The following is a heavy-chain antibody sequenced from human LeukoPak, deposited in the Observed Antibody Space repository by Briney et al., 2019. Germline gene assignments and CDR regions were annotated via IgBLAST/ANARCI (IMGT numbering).Heavy chain of an antibody. CDR3: ARRTSNPVGAIDY. J-gene: IGHJ4*02. Sequence: SETLSLTCTVSGGSISIRNYYWGWIRQPPGRGLEWIGSISYSGTYYNPSLKSRLTISVDTSKNHFSLNLRSVTAADTAVYYCARRTSNPVGAIDYWGQGTLVTVSS. CDR2: ISYSGT. V-gene: IGHV4-39*01. D-gene: IGHD1-26*01. CDR1: GGSISIRNYY.